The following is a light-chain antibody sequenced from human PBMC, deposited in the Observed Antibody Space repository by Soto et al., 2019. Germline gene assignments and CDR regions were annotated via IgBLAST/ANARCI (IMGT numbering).Light chain of an antibody. J-gene: IGKJ2*01. CDR3: QQSYSGMYT. Sequence: DIQMTQSPSSLSASVGDRVTITCRASQSISSYLNWYQQKPGKAPKLLIYAASSLQSGVPSRFSGSGSGTDFTLTISSLQPEDFATYYCQQSYSGMYTFGQGTKLEIK. V-gene: IGKV1-39*01. CDR1: QSISSY. CDR2: AAS.